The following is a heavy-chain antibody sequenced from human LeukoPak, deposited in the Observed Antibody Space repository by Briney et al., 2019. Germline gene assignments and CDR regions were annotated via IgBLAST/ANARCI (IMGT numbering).Heavy chain of an antibody. CDR1: GFMFNNYA. Sequence: GGSLRLSCAASGFMFNNYAMNWVRQAPGKGLEWVSSLSGSGYTTYNADSVKGRFTISRDNSKNTLYLQMNSLRAEDTAVYYCAKGITMVRGVPSADYYYYMDVWGKGTTVTVSS. J-gene: IGHJ6*03. CDR2: LSGSGYTT. V-gene: IGHV3-23*01. CDR3: AKGITMVRGVPSADYYYYMDV. D-gene: IGHD3-10*01.